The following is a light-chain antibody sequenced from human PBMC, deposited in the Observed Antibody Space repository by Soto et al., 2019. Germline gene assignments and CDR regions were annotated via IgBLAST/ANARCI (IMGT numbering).Light chain of an antibody. V-gene: IGKV1-9*01. Sequence: DIQLTQSPSFLSASVGDRVTITCRASQGLSSDLAWYQQKPGKAPKLLIYAASTLQSGVPSRFSGSGSGTEFTLTISSLHPEDFATYYCQQLNSYPITFGQGTRLEMK. CDR2: AAS. CDR3: QQLNSYPIT. J-gene: IGKJ5*01. CDR1: QGLSSD.